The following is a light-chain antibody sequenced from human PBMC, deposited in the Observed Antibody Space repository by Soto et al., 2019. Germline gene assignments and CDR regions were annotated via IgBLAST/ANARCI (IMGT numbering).Light chain of an antibody. V-gene: IGKV1-5*01. Sequence: DIQMTQSPSTLSASVGDRVTITCRASQSISGWLAWYQQKPGKAPNLLISDDSSLESGVPSRFSGSGSGTEFTLTISGLQPDDFATYYCQQYSSYSSFGQGTKLEIK. CDR2: DDS. J-gene: IGKJ2*01. CDR3: QQYSSYSS. CDR1: QSISGW.